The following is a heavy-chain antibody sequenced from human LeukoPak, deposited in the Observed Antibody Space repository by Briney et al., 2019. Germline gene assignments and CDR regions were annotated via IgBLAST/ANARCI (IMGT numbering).Heavy chain of an antibody. CDR1: RYTFTVYY. Sequence: ASVDVACMASRYTFTVYYMHWVRPAPGQGLEWMGWINPNSGDTNYAQNFQGRVTMTRDTSISTAYMELSRPRSDDTAVYYCARGRRADFGVVIMFVYWGQGTLVTVSS. V-gene: IGHV1-2*02. D-gene: IGHD3-3*01. J-gene: IGHJ4*02. CDR3: ARGRRADFGVVIMFVY. CDR2: INPNSGDT.